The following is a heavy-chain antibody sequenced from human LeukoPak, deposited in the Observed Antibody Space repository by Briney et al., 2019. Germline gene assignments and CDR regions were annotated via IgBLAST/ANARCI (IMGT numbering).Heavy chain of an antibody. D-gene: IGHD3-16*01. Sequence: SETLSLTCAVYGGSFSGYYWSWIRQPAGKGLEWIGRIYSTGSTNYNPSLKSRVTMSVDTSKNHFSLKLNSVTAADTAVYYCARHLGAQSLIAFDIWGQGTMATVSS. J-gene: IGHJ3*02. CDR3: ARHLGAQSLIAFDI. CDR2: IYSTGST. V-gene: IGHV4-59*10. CDR1: GGSFSGYY.